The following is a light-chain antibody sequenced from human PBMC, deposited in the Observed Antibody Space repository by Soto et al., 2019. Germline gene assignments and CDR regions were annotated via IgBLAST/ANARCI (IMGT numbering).Light chain of an antibody. V-gene: IGLV2-23*02. CDR3: CSYGGSRAV. CDR1: SSDVGSHNL. J-gene: IGLJ7*01. Sequence: QSALTQPASVSGSPGQSITISCTGTSSDVGSHNLVSWNQQHPGQAPKLMIYEVSKRPLGVSARFSASKSGNTASLTISGLQAEDEADNYCCSYGGSRAVFGGGTQLTVL. CDR2: EVS.